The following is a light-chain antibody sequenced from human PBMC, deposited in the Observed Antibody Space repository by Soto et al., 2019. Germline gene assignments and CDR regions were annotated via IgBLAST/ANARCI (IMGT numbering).Light chain of an antibody. J-gene: IGLJ1*01. CDR1: NIGSKS. Sequence: SSALAQAPSVSVAPGQTARIGCGGDNIGSKSVHWYQQRPGQAPVLVVYADSDRPSGIPERFSGSNPGNTATLTISRVEAGDEADYYCQVWDYDTDHFVFGPGTKVTVL. CDR3: QVWDYDTDHFV. V-gene: IGLV3-21*02. CDR2: ADS.